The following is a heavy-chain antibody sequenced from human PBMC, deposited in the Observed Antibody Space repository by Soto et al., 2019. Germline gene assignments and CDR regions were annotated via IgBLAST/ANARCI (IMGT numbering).Heavy chain of an antibody. D-gene: IGHD5-18*01. V-gene: IGHV1-18*01. CDR1: GYTFTTYG. CDR3: ARDYSGSGFDY. CDR2: ISTYNGNT. J-gene: IGHJ4*02. Sequence: ASVKVSCKASGYTFTTYGISWVRQAPGQGLEWMGWISTYNGNTNYAQKFQGRVTMTTDTSTSTAYMDLRIVRSDDTAVYYCARDYSGSGFDYWGPGTLVTVSS.